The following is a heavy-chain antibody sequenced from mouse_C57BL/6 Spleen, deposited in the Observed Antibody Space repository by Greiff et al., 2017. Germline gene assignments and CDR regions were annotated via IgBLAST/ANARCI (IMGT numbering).Heavy chain of an antibody. CDR3: ARMGMVTTGAFAY. Sequence: EVHLVESGGGLVKPGGSLKLSCAASGFTFSDYGMHWVRQAPEKGLEWVAYISRGSSTIYYADTVKGRFTISRDNAKNTLFLQMTSLRSEDTAMYYCARMGMVTTGAFAYWGQGTLVTVSA. CDR2: ISRGSSTI. V-gene: IGHV5-17*01. J-gene: IGHJ3*01. D-gene: IGHD2-2*01. CDR1: GFTFSDYG.